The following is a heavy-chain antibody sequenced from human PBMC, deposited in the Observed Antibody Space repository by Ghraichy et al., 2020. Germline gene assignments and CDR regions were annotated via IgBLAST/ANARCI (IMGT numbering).Heavy chain of an antibody. D-gene: IGHD1-26*01. Sequence: GGSLRLSCAASGFTFSSYGMHWVRQAPGKGLEWVAFIRYDGSNKYYADSVKGRFTISRDNSKNTLYLQMNSLRAEDTAVYYCAKKERAGGASTAYAYWGQGTLVTVSS. J-gene: IGHJ4*02. CDR1: GFTFSSYG. CDR2: IRYDGSNK. V-gene: IGHV3-30*02. CDR3: AKKERAGGASTAYAY.